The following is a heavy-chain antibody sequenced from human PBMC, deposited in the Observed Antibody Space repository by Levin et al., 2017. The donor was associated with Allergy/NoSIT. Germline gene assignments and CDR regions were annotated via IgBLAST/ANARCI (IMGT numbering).Heavy chain of an antibody. CDR2: VSVTSAYM. D-gene: IGHD2-15*01. CDR3: ARGYCRGGVCYFSDAFDV. V-gene: IGHV3-21*06. J-gene: IGHJ3*01. Sequence: PGGSLRLSCAASGFSFNSYNMNWVRQAPGKGLEWVSSVSVTSAYMSHADSVKGRFTISRDNAKNSLWLQMNSLRADDTAMYYCARGYCRGGVCYFSDAFDVWGQGTMVTVSS. CDR1: GFSFNSYN.